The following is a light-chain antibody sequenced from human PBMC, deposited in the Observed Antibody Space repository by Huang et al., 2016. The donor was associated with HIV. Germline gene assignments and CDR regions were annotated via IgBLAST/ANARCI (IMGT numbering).Light chain of an antibody. V-gene: IGKV1-9*01. J-gene: IGKJ1*01. CDR1: QGISSY. CDR2: AAS. Sequence: IQLTQSPSSLSASVGDRVTITCRGSQGISSYLAWYQEKSGKAPKRLIYAASTLQSGVPSSCSGSGSGTDVTLTISSLQSEDFATYYCQQLNSYPRTFGQGTKVEIK. CDR3: QQLNSYPRT.